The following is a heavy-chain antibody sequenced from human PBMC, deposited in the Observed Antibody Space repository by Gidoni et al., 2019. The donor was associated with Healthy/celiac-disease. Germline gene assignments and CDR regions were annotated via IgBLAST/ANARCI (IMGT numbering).Heavy chain of an antibody. D-gene: IGHD6-19*01. J-gene: IGHJ6*02. CDR2: ISSSGSTI. CDR1: GFTFSSYE. CDR3: ARDDPYSSGWYGSYYYGMDV. Sequence: EVQLVESGGGLVQPGGSLRLSVAASGFTFSSYEMNWVRQAPGKGLEWCSYISSSGSTIYYADAVKGRFTISRDNAKTSLYLQMNSLRAEDTAVYYCARDDPYSSGWYGSYYYGMDVWGQGTTVTVSS. V-gene: IGHV3-48*03.